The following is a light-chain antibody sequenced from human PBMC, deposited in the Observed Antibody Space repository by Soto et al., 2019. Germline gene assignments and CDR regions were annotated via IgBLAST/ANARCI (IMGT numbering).Light chain of an antibody. CDR2: AAS. CDR1: QSISLS. J-gene: IGKJ1*01. V-gene: IGKV1-39*01. CDR3: HQTDSIPVT. Sequence: DIQMTQSPSSLSASVGDTVTITCRASQSISLSLNWYQQKPGKAPNLLIYAASTIESGVPSRFSGNGSVTDVTLTISSLQPEDFATYYCHQTDSIPVTFDQGTKVDIK.